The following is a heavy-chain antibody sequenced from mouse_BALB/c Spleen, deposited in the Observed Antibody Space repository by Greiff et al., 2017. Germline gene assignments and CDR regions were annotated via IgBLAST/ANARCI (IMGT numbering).Heavy chain of an antibody. CDR2: INPSSGYT. Sequence: QVQLKESAAELARPGASVKMSCKASGYTFTSYTMHWVKQRPGQGLEWIGYINPSSGYTEYNQKFKDKTTLTADKSSSTAYMQLSSLTSEDSAVYYCARSPPRYAMDYWGQGTSVTVSS. CDR1: GYTFTSYT. CDR3: ARSPPRYAMDY. V-gene: IGHV1-4*02. J-gene: IGHJ4*01.